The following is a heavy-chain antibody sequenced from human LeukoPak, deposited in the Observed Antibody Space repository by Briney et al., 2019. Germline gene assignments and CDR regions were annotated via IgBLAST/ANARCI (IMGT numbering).Heavy chain of an antibody. V-gene: IGHV3-30*03. J-gene: IGHJ4*02. CDR2: ISNDGSNK. Sequence: GRSLRLSCAASGFTFSSYGMHWVRQAPGKGLEWVAVISNDGSNKYYADSVKGRFTISRDNSKNTLYLQMNSLRAEDTAVYYCATWVSLDYWGQGTLVTVSS. D-gene: IGHD3-16*01. CDR1: GFTFSSYG. CDR3: ATWVSLDY.